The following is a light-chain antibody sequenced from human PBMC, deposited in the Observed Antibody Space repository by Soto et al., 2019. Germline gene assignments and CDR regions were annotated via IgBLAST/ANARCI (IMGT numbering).Light chain of an antibody. J-gene: IGKJ1*01. V-gene: IGKV3-11*01. Sequence: EIVLTQSPATLSLSPGERATLSCRASQSVSTYFAWYQQKPGQPPRLLIYDTSNRATGIPARFSGSGSGTDFTLTISSLEPEDFAVYYCQQRFNLPLTFGQGTKVEIK. CDR1: QSVSTY. CDR2: DTS. CDR3: QQRFNLPLT.